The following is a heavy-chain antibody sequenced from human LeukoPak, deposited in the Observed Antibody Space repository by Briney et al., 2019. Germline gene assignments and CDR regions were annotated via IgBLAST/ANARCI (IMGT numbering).Heavy chain of an antibody. D-gene: IGHD3-16*01. CDR3: ARGYTFGTLDY. Sequence: GGSLRLSCAASGFTLSTYWIHWVRQPPGKGLVWVSRINSYGNSFADSVKGRFTISRDNAKNTVYLQMNSLRAEDTAVYFCARGYTFGTLDYWGQGALVTVSS. CDR1: GFTLSTYW. J-gene: IGHJ4*02. CDR2: INSYGN. V-gene: IGHV3-74*01.